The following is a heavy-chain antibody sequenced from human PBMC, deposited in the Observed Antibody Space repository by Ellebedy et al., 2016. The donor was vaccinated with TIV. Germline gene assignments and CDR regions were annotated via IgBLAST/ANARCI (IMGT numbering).Heavy chain of an antibody. CDR2: FNLGGTT. CDR1: GGSFNNYY. D-gene: IGHD2-2*02. J-gene: IGHJ4*02. Sequence: MPSETLSLTCAVYGGSFNNYYWSWIRQLPGKGLEWIGEFNLGGTTNYNPSLKSPVTISVDTSKNQFSLKLNSVTAADTAVYYCAKWTVGYCSSASCYTGDYWGQGTLVTVSS. CDR3: AKWTVGYCSSASCYTGDY. V-gene: IGHV4-34*01.